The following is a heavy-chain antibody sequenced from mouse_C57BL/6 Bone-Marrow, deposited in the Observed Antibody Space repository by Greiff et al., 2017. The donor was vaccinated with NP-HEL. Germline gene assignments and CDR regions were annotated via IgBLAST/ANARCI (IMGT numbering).Heavy chain of an antibody. D-gene: IGHD1-1*01. CDR1: GYSFTGYY. Sequence: EVQLQQSGPELVKPGASVKISCKASGYSFTGYYMHWVKQSSEKSLEWIGEINPSTGGTSYNQKFKGKATLTVDKSSSTAYMQLKSLTSEDSAVYYCARSTTVVATRYAMDYWGKGTAVTVSS. V-gene: IGHV1-43*01. CDR3: ARSTTVVATRYAMDY. J-gene: IGHJ4*01. CDR2: INPSTGGT.